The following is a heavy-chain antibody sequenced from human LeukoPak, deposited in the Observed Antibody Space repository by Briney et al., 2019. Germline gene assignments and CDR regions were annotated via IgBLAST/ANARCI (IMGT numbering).Heavy chain of an antibody. CDR1: GGSINNNY. Sequence: SETLSLTCTVSGGSINNNYWSWIRQPPGKGLEWIGYIYSSGSTNYNPSLKSRVIISVDTSKNQISLVLSSVTAADTAVYYCARGWGYEDYWGQGTLVTVSS. D-gene: IGHD3-16*01. CDR2: IYSSGST. J-gene: IGHJ4*02. CDR3: ARGWGYEDY. V-gene: IGHV4-59*01.